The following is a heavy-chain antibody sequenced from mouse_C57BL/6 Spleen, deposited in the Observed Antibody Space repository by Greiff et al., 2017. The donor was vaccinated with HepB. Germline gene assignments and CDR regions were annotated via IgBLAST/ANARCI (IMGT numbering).Heavy chain of an antibody. CDR1: GFNIKDDY. J-gene: IGHJ1*03. CDR3: TLGSRDWYFDV. V-gene: IGHV14-4*01. CDR2: IDPENGDT. D-gene: IGHD1-1*01. Sequence: EVQRVESGAELVRPGASVKLSCTASGFNIKDDYMHWVKQRPEQGLEWIGWIDPENGDTEYASKFQGKATITADTSSNTAYLQLSSLTSEDTAVYYCTLGSRDWYFDVWGTGTTVTVSS.